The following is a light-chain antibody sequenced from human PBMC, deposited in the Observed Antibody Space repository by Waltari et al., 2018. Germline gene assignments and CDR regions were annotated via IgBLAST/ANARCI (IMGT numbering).Light chain of an antibody. Sequence: QSALTQPASVSGSPGQSITISCTGTSSDVGGYKYVSWYQQHPGKAHKLMIYDVSNRPSGFSNRFSGSKSGNTASLTISGLQAEDEADYYCSSYTTSNTLVFGTGTNVIVL. J-gene: IGLJ1*01. V-gene: IGLV2-14*03. CDR1: SSDVGGYKY. CDR2: DVS. CDR3: SSYTTSNTLV.